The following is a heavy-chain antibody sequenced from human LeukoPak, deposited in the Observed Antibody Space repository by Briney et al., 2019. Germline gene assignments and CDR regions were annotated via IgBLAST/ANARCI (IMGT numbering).Heavy chain of an antibody. CDR1: GGSISNHY. CDR3: ARLSSGRPHEYFQH. CDR2: IYYSGRT. D-gene: IGHD3-22*01. V-gene: IGHV4-59*11. J-gene: IGHJ1*01. Sequence: SEALSLTCTVSGGSISNHYWSWVRQPPGKGLEWIAYIYYSGRTNYNPSLRSRATISVDMSRNQFSLKLTSVTAADTAVYYCARLSSGRPHEYFQHWGQGTLVTVSS.